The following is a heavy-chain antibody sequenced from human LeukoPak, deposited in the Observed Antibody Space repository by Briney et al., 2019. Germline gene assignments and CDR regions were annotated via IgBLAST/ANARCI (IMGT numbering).Heavy chain of an antibody. Sequence: PGGSLRLSCAASGFTFDDYAMHWVRQAPGKGLEWVSGISWNSGTIGYADSVKGRFTISRDNAKNSLYLQMNSLRAEDTALYYCASQPAYSSGWYDYWGQETLVTVSS. CDR1: GFTFDDYA. V-gene: IGHV3-9*01. CDR3: ASQPAYSSGWYDY. J-gene: IGHJ4*02. D-gene: IGHD6-19*01. CDR2: ISWNSGTI.